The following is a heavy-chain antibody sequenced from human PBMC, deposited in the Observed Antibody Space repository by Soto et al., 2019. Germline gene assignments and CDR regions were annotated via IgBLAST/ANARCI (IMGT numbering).Heavy chain of an antibody. CDR2: IIPIFGTA. D-gene: IGHD2-21*02. V-gene: IGHV1-69*12. CDR1: GGTFSSYA. Sequence: QVQLVQSGAEVKKPGSSVKVSCKASGGTFSSYAISWVRQAPGQGLEWMGGIIPIFGTANYAQKFQGRVTITAGESTSTDYMELSSLRSEDTAVYYCARERESRSYWGGDCYLFDYWGPGTLVTVSS. CDR3: ARERESRSYWGGDCYLFDY. J-gene: IGHJ4*02.